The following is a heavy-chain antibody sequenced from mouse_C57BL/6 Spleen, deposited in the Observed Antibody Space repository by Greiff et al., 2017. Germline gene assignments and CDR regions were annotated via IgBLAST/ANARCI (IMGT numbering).Heavy chain of an antibody. D-gene: IGHD4-1*01. CDR2: ICWDDDK. CDR3: ALPGTRGFDY. Sequence: QVTLKESGPGILQPSQTLSLTCSFSGFSLSTSGMGVRWIRQPPGKGMEWLVHICWDDDKCYNPSLKSRLTISKDTSRNQVFLKITSVDTADTATYYCALPGTRGFDYWGQGTTLSVSS. CDR1: GFSLSTSGMG. V-gene: IGHV8-12*01. J-gene: IGHJ2*01.